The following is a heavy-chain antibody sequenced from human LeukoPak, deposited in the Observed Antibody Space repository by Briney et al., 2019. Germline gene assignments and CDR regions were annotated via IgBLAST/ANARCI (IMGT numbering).Heavy chain of an antibody. CDR1: GSNFTSYW. D-gene: IGHD2-2*01. J-gene: IGHJ6*04. Sequence: GESLQISCKGSGSNFTSYWIGWVRQMPGKGLEWMGIIYPGDSDTRYSPSFQGQVTISADKSISTAYLQWSSLKASDTAMYYCARVLGYCSSTSCYYPYYYYYGMDVWGKGTTVTVSS. CDR2: IYPGDSDT. V-gene: IGHV5-51*01. CDR3: ARVLGYCSSTSCYYPYYYYYGMDV.